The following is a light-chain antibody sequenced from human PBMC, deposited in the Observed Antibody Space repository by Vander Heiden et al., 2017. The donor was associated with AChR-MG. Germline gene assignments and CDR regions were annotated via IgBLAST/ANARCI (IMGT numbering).Light chain of an antibody. V-gene: IGLV1-40*01. Sequence: SVLTQPPSLSGAPGQRVTYPCTGNSSNIGAHSELRWFPRRPGSPLMLLIHGNSQRPSGVPDRFSGSKSSTAASPVITGLQAEDEADYYRQSFDNSLSLWVFGGGTTLTVL. J-gene: IGLJ3*02. CDR3: QSFDNSLSLWV. CDR2: GNS. CDR1: SSNIGAHSE.